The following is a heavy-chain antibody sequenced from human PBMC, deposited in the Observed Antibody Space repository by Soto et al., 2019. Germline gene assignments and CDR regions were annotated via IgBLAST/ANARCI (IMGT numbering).Heavy chain of an antibody. Sequence: EVQILDSGGGLLRPGESLRLSSAASGFTFSSRAMTWIRQTPGKGLEWVSTISGNGGDTFYADSMRGRVTISRDNSKSTLYLQMDGLRVEDTALYYCAIGGHMSWLEYWGQGTLVTVSS. D-gene: IGHD3-16*01. J-gene: IGHJ4*02. CDR1: GFTFSSRA. V-gene: IGHV3-23*01. CDR3: AIGGHMSWLEY. CDR2: ISGNGGDT.